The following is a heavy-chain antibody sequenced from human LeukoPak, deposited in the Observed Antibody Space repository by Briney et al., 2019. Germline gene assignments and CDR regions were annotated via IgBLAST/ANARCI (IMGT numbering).Heavy chain of an antibody. CDR3: ARNPPRYFN. Sequence: QSGGSLRLSCAASGFTFSSYAMSWVRQAPGKGLEWVANIQQDGSEKYYVDSVKGRFTISRDNAKNSLYLQMNSLRAEDTAVYYCARNPPRYFNWGQGTLVTVSS. CDR1: GFTFSSYA. J-gene: IGHJ4*02. D-gene: IGHD1-26*01. V-gene: IGHV3-7*05. CDR2: IQQDGSEK.